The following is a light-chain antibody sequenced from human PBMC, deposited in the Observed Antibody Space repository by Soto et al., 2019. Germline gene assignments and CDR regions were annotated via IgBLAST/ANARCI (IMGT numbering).Light chain of an antibody. CDR3: MQPLQTLIT. V-gene: IGKV2-28*01. CDR1: QSLTHSSGYNY. J-gene: IGKJ5*01. Sequence: EIVLTQSPLSLSVSPGEPASISCRSSQSLTHSSGYNYLDWYLLKSGQPPQLVIYLGSNRGSGVPDMFSGSGSGTHFTLTISRVETEDAGVYFCMQPLQTLITFGQGTRLEIQ. CDR2: LGS.